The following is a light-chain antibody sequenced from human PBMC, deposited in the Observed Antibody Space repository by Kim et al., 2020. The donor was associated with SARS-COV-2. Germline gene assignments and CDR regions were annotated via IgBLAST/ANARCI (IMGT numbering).Light chain of an antibody. CDR2: GAS. J-gene: IGKJ1*01. CDR1: QSVGSN. V-gene: IGKV3-15*01. Sequence: VVPGERAPLSCRASQSVGSNLAWYQQKPGQSPRLLIYGASTRATGVPDRFGGSGSGTEFTLTISSLQSEDFAIYYCQLYNHWPLTFGQGTKVDIK. CDR3: QLYNHWPLT.